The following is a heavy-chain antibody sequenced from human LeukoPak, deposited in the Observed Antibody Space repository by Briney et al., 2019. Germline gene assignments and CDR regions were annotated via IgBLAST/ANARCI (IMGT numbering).Heavy chain of an antibody. J-gene: IGHJ4*02. V-gene: IGHV3-23*01. D-gene: IGHD3-10*01. Sequence: GGSLRLSCAASRFTFSSYAMSWVRQAPGKGLEWVSAISGTGGSTYYADSVKGRFTISRDNSKNTLYLQMNSLRAEDTAVYYCARGELWFGELLYNPFDYWGQGTLVTVSS. CDR3: ARGELWFGELLYNPFDY. CDR1: RFTFSSYA. CDR2: ISGTGGST.